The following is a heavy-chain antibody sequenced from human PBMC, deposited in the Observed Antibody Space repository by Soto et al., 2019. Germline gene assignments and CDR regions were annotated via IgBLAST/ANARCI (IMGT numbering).Heavy chain of an antibody. CDR2: SRNRVNSHTT. CDR3: TRGLLGGAPSYTSHGMDV. Sequence: EVQLVESGGGLVQPGGSLRLSCAASGFTFSDHYMDWVRQAPGKGLEWVARSRNRVNSHTTEYAASVKGSFTISIDESKSSPYLQMNSMQIEDTAVYYCTRGLLGGAPSYTSHGMDVWGQGTTVTVSS. V-gene: IGHV3-72*01. CDR1: GFTFSDHY. D-gene: IGHD1-26*01. J-gene: IGHJ6*01.